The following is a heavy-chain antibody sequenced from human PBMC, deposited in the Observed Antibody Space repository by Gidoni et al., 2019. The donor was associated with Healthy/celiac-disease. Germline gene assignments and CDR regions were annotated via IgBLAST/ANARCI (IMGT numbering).Heavy chain of an antibody. CDR3: ARVIADFWSGLLYYYYGMDV. Sequence: QVQLVQSGAEVKKPGASVKVSCKASGYTFTSYGIIWVRQAPGQGLEWMGWISAYNGNTNYAQKLQGRVTMTTDTSTSTAYMELRSLRSDDTAVYYCARVIADFWSGLLYYYYGMDVWGQGTTVTVSS. V-gene: IGHV1-18*01. CDR1: GYTFTSYG. CDR2: ISAYNGNT. J-gene: IGHJ6*02. D-gene: IGHD3-3*01.